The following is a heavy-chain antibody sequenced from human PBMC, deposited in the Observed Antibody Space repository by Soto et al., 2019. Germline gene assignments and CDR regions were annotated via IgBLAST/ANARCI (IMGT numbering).Heavy chain of an antibody. CDR3: ARLSSIDSSGYYLDY. Sequence: PSETLSLTCTVSGGSISSGDYYWSWIRQHPGKGLEWIGYIYYSGSTHYSSSLKSRVTTSIDTSKNQFPLKLTSVTAADTAVYYCARLSSIDSSGYYLDYWGQGTLVTVSS. D-gene: IGHD3-22*01. CDR1: GGSISSGDYY. J-gene: IGHJ4*02. CDR2: IYYSGST. V-gene: IGHV4-31*03.